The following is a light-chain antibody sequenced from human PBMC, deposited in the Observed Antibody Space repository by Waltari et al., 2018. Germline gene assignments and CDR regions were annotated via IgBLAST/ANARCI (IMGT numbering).Light chain of an antibody. CDR2: WAS. J-gene: IGKJ1*01. Sequence: DIVMTQSPDSLAVSLGERATINCPSSPSVFLNSNNKNYLAWYQQKPGQPPKLLIYWASTRESGVPDRFSGSGSGTDFTLTISSLQAEDVAVYYCQQYYSLPWTFGQGTTVEIK. V-gene: IGKV4-1*01. CDR1: PSVFLNSNNKNY. CDR3: QQYYSLPWT.